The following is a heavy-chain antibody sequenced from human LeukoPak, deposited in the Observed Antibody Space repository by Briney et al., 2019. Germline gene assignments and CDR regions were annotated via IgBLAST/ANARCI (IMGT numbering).Heavy chain of an antibody. D-gene: IGHD5-18*01. J-gene: IGHJ6*02. CDR3: ARDQGLTAPPPYGLDV. CDR2: IIPVLNIT. Sequence: SVKVSCKASGGTFSSSAITWVRKAPGQELEWMGRIIPVLNITNYAQKFQGRVTITADTSTSTAYMELSSLRSEETAVYYCARDQGLTAPPPYGLDVWGQGTTVTVSS. CDR1: GGTFSSSA. V-gene: IGHV1-69*04.